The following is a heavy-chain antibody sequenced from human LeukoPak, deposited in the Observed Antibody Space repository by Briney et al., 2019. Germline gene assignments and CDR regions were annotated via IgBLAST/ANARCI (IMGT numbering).Heavy chain of an antibody. CDR2: IYSGGGT. D-gene: IGHD3-22*01. CDR1: GFTVSSSY. V-gene: IGHV3-66*01. J-gene: IGHJ4*02. Sequence: SGGSLRLSCAVSGFTVSSSYMNWVRQAPGKGLEWVSLIYSGGGTYCADSVKGRFTISRDNSKNTLYLQINSLRAEDTAVYYCARNYYDSSAYYYFDYWGQGTLVTVSS. CDR3: ARNYYDSSAYYYFDY.